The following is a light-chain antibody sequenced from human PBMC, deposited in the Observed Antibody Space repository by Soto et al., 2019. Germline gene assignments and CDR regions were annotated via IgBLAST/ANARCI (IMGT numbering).Light chain of an antibody. CDR2: AAS. J-gene: IGKJ2*01. CDR1: QGIRND. V-gene: IGKV1-6*01. CDR3: LQDYGYPYT. Sequence: AIQMTQSPSSLSASLGDRVTITCRASQGIRNDLGWYQQKSGKAPKLLIYAASTLQTGVPSRFSGSGSGTEFTLTVSSLQTDNFATYCCLQDYGYPYTFGQGTKLEIK.